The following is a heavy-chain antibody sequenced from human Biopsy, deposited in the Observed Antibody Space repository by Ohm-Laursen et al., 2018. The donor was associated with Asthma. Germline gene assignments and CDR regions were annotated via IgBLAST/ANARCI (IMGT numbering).Heavy chain of an antibody. CDR2: TNERGVT. J-gene: IGHJ6*02. CDR3: ARGPELDV. CDR1: PGSFSGFF. V-gene: IGHV4-34*01. Sequence: GTLSLTCDVSPGSFSGFFWTWIRQSPGKGLEWIGETNERGVTNNNPSLKSRVIISIDTYWNRVSLKLTSVTAADTAVYYCARGPELDVWGQGTTVTVSS.